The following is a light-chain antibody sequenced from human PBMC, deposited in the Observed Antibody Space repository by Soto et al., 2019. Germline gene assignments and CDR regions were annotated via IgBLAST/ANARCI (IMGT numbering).Light chain of an antibody. CDR3: QTWGTGTVV. J-gene: IGLJ2*01. CDR1: SRHSSYV. V-gene: IGLV4-69*01. Sequence: QSVLTQSPSASASLGASVKLTCTLSSRHSSYVIAWHQQQPEKGPRYLMNLNSDGSHIKGDGIPDRFTGSSSGAERYLTISSLQSEDEADYYCQTWGTGTVVFGGGTKLTVL. CDR2: LNSDGSH.